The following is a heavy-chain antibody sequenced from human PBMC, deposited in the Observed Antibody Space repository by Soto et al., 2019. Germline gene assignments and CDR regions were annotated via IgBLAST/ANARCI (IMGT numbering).Heavy chain of an antibody. CDR3: ARDQGYCSSTSCYGWFDP. CDR2: ISYDGSNK. Sequence: GGSLRLSCAASGFTFSSYAMHWVRQAPGKGLEWVAVISYDGSNKYYADSVKGRFTISRDNSKNTLYLQMNSLRAEDTAVYYCARDQGYCSSTSCYGWFDPWGQGTLVTVSS. D-gene: IGHD2-2*01. V-gene: IGHV3-30-3*01. CDR1: GFTFSSYA. J-gene: IGHJ5*02.